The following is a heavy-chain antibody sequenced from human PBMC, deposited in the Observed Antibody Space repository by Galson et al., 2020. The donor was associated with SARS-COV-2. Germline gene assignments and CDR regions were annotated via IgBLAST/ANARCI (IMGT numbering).Heavy chain of an antibody. CDR3: ARDPKYSSGWAPSKGWFDP. CDR1: GPSISSSNW. J-gene: IGHJ5*02. CDR2: IYHSGST. V-gene: IGHV4-4*02. D-gene: IGHD6-19*01. Sequence: ASETLSLTCAVSGPSISSSNWWSWVRQPPGKGLEWIGEIYHSGSTNYNPSLKSRVTISVDKSKNQFSLKLSSVTAADTAVYYCARDPKYSSGWAPSKGWFDPWGQGTLVTVSS.